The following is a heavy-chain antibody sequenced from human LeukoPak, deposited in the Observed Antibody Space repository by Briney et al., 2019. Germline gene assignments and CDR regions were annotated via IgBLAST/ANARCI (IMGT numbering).Heavy chain of an antibody. J-gene: IGHJ4*02. Sequence: TSETLSLTCTVSGDSISSTSHYWDWIRQPPGKGPEWIGNIYFTGSTYYCPSLKSRVTISVDTSKNQFSLKLSSVTAADTAVYYCARGNYGGSSSFDYWGQGTLVTVSS. CDR1: GDSISSTSHY. D-gene: IGHD4-23*01. V-gene: IGHV4-39*07. CDR3: ARGNYGGSSSFDY. CDR2: IYFTGST.